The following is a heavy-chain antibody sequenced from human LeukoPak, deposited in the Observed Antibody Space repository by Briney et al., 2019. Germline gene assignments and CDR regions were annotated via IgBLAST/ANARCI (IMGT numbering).Heavy chain of an antibody. J-gene: IGHJ4*02. Sequence: SQTLSLTCTVSGGSISSGDYYWSWIRQPPGKGLEWIGYIYYSGSTYYNPSLKSRVTISVDTSKNRFSLKLSSVTAADTAVYYCAREGGGGELDYWGQGTLVTVSS. CDR1: GGSISSGDYY. CDR3: AREGGGGELDY. D-gene: IGHD3-10*01. V-gene: IGHV4-30-4*01. CDR2: IYYSGST.